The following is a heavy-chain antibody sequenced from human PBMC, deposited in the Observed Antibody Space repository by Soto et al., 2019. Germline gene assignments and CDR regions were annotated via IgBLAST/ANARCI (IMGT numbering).Heavy chain of an antibody. CDR1: SASINSSHW. V-gene: IGHV4-4*02. D-gene: IGHD3-3*02. CDR3: AALHFWSGPWTHTRLDY. Sequence: SETLSVTCAVSSASINSSHWWNWGRQPPGKGLEWIGQISHSGSTNYNPSLTSRVTISVDKSKNHFYLKLTSVTAADTAVYYCAALHFWSGPWTHTRLDYWGQGTLVTVSS. CDR2: ISHSGST. J-gene: IGHJ4*02.